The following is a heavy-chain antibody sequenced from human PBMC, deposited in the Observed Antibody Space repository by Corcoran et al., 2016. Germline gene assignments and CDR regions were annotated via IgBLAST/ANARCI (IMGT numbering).Heavy chain of an antibody. J-gene: IGHJ4*02. CDR1: GFIFSSYS. CDR3: ARGHSGDYS. CDR2: IKGDGTEK. Sequence: EVHLVESGGGLVQPGGSLRLSCAASGFIFSSYSMNWVRQAPGKGLEWVANIKGDGTEKSYVDSVKGRFTISRDNAENSLYLQMNSLRAEDTAVYSCARGHSGDYSWGQGTLVTVSS. D-gene: IGHD4-17*01. V-gene: IGHV3-7*01.